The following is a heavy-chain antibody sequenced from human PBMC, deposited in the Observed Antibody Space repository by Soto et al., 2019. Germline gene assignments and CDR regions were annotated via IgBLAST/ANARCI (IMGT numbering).Heavy chain of an antibody. D-gene: IGHD1-20*01. CDR1: GFPFSTFA. CDR3: VRDQAEECLNDNCCVHLQQ. V-gene: IGHV3-30*04. Sequence: QVQLVDSGGGVVQPGRSLRLSCAASGFPFSTFAIHWVRQAPGKGLEWVGAISANGYNQFYGHSVKGGFIISRDNAWNTMDLLKKSIRVEEEAAYYCVRDQAEECLNDNCCVHLQQWGEGTLVTVSS. J-gene: IGHJ1*01. CDR2: ISANGYNQ.